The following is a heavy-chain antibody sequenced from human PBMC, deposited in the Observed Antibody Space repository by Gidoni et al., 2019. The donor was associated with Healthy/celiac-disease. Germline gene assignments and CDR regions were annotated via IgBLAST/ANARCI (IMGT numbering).Heavy chain of an antibody. CDR3: ARGSTMVRGVMSYYFDY. V-gene: IGHV1-69*01. CDR1: GRTFSSYA. CDR2: IIPIFGTA. Sequence: QVQLVQSGAEVKKPGSSVKVSCKASGRTFSSYAISWVRQAPGQGLEWMGGIIPIFGTANYAQKFQGRVTITADESTSTAYMELSSLRSEDTAVYYCARGSTMVRGVMSYYFDYWGQGTLVTVSS. J-gene: IGHJ4*02. D-gene: IGHD3-10*01.